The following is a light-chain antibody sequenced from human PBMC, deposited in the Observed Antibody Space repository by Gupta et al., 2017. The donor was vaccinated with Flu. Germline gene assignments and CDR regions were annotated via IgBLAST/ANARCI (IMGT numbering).Light chain of an antibody. Sequence: EIVLTQSPATLSLSPGERATLSCRASQSVSSYLAWYQQKPGQAPRLLIYDASNRDTGISARFSGSGGGKDVALTNSSREQEEFAGYYCQQRSNWPPYTFGQGTXMDIK. CDR2: DAS. J-gene: IGKJ2*01. V-gene: IGKV3-11*01. CDR1: QSVSSY. CDR3: QQRSNWPPYT.